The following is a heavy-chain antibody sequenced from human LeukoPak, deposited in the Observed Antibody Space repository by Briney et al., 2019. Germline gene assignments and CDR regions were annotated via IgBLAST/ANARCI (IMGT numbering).Heavy chain of an antibody. Sequence: SETLSLTCTVSGGSISSYYWGWIRQPPGKGLEWIGYIYYSGSTNYNSSLKSRVTISVDTSKNQFSLKLSSVTAADTAVYYCARLRGGGSYGLVDYWGQGTLVTVSS. CDR2: IYYSGST. D-gene: IGHD5-18*01. CDR1: GGSISSYY. J-gene: IGHJ4*02. CDR3: ARLRGGGSYGLVDY. V-gene: IGHV4-59*01.